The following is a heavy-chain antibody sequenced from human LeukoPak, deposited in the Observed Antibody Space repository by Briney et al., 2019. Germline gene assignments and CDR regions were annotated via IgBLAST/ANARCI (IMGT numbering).Heavy chain of an antibody. CDR3: ARLHSSSWYLYYFDC. J-gene: IGHJ4*02. CDR1: GYTFTSYD. Sequence: GASAKVSCKASGYTFTSYDINWVRQATGQGLEWMGWMNPNSGNTGYAQKFQGRVTITRNTSISTAYMELSSLRSEDTAVYYCARLHSSSWYLYYFDCWGQGTLVTVSS. CDR2: MNPNSGNT. V-gene: IGHV1-8*03. D-gene: IGHD6-13*01.